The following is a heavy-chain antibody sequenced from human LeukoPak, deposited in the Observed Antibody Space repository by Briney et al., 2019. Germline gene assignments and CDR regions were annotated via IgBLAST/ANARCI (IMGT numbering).Heavy chain of an antibody. D-gene: IGHD1-26*01. Sequence: SETLSLTCTVSGGSLSNYYWSWIRLPPGKGLEWIGYIYYSGSTNYNPSLKSRVTISVDTSKNQFSLKLSSVTAAVTAVYYCARSGTVGAMPVWGQGTLVTVSS. CDR2: IYYSGST. CDR1: GGSLSNYY. CDR3: ARSGTVGAMPV. J-gene: IGHJ4*02. V-gene: IGHV4-59*08.